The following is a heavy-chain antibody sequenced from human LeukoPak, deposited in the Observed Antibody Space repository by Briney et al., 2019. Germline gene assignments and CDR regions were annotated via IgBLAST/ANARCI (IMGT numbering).Heavy chain of an antibody. CDR1: GFTFSTYW. Sequence: GGSLRLSCEASGFTFSTYWMSWVRQAPGKGPECVANIKQDGSEKYYVDSVKGRFTISRDNAKNSLYLQMNSLRAEDTAVYYCASGTDYFDYWGQGTLVTVSS. CDR3: ASGTDYFDY. J-gene: IGHJ4*02. D-gene: IGHD1-1*01. V-gene: IGHV3-7*01. CDR2: IKQDGSEK.